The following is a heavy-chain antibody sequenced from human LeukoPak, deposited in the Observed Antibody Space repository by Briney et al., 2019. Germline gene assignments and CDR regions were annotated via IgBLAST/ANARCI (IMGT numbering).Heavy chain of an antibody. D-gene: IGHD3-22*01. CDR2: INPNSGGT. CDR1: GYTFTGYY. V-gene: IGHV1-2*02. Sequence: GASVKVSCKASGYTFTGYYMHWVRQAPGQGLEWMGWINPNSGGTNYAQKFQGRVTMTRDTSISTAYMELSRLRSDDTAVYYCALWDYYDTSGPTSIADAFDIWGQGTMVTVSS. CDR3: ALWDYYDTSGPTSIADAFDI. J-gene: IGHJ3*02.